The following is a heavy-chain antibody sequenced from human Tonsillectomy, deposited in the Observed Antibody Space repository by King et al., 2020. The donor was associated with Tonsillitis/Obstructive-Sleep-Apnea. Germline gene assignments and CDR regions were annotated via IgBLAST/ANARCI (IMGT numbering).Heavy chain of an antibody. V-gene: IGHV4-39*01. D-gene: IGHD3-16*02. CDR3: ASEVVWGSYRYPYFDY. J-gene: IGHJ4*02. Sequence: MQLQESGPGLVKPSETLSLTCTVSGGSISSSSYYWDWIRQPPGKGLEWIGSIYFSGSTFYNPSLKSRVTISVDTSKNQFSLKLSSVTAADTAVYYCASEVVWGSYRYPYFDYWGQGTLVTVSS. CDR1: GGSISSSSYY. CDR2: IYFSGST.